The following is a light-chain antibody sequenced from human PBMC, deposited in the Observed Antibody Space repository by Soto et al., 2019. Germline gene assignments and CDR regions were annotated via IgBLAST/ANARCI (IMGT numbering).Light chain of an antibody. V-gene: IGLV1-36*01. CDR3: SAWDASLNGPV. J-gene: IGLJ2*01. Sequence: QSVLTQPPSVPEAPRQRVTISCSGSSSNIGNHAVNWYQQLPGKAPKLLIYYDDLLPSGVSDRFSGSKSGTSASLAISGLQSEDEADYFCSAWDASLNGPVFGGETKLTVL. CDR1: SSNIGNHA. CDR2: YDD.